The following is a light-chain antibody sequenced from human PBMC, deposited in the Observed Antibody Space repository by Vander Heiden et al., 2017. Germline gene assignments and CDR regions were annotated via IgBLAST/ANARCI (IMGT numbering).Light chain of an antibody. CDR1: QSISSY. Sequence: DIQMTQSPSSLSASVGDRVTITCRASQSISSYLNWYQQKPGKAPQLLIYAASNLQSGVPSRFSGSGSGTDFTLTISSLQPEDFATYYCQQSYRTPVTFGQGTKLEIK. V-gene: IGKV1-39*01. CDR2: AAS. J-gene: IGKJ2*01. CDR3: QQSYRTPVT.